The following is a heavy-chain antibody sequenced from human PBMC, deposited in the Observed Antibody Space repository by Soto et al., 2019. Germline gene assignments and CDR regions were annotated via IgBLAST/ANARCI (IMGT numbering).Heavy chain of an antibody. Sequence: ASETLSLTCTVSGDSISSSDWSWIRQPPGKGLEWIGYMYYSGSTSYNPSLNSRVTLSVDTSKNQFFLKLSFVTAADTAVYYCARHRALNWFDPWGQGTLVTVSS. CDR2: MYYSGST. CDR3: ARHRALNWFDP. J-gene: IGHJ5*02. V-gene: IGHV4-59*08. CDR1: GDSISSSD.